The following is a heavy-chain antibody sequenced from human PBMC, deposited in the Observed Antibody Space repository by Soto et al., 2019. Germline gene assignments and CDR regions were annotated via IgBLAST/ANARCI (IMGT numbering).Heavy chain of an antibody. CDR1: GGSISSSSYY. Sequence: PSETLSLTCTVSGGSISSSSYYWGWIRQPPGKGLEWIGSIYYSGSTYYNPSLKSRVTISVDTSKNQFSLKLSSVTAADTAVYYCARRSSGYSGYDPPLFDYWGQGTLVTVSS. D-gene: IGHD5-12*01. CDR3: ARRSSGYSGYDPPLFDY. V-gene: IGHV4-39*01. CDR2: IYYSGST. J-gene: IGHJ4*02.